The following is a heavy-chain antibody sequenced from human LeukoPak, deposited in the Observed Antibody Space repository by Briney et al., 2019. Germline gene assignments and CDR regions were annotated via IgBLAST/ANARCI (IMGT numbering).Heavy chain of an antibody. V-gene: IGHV3-21*01. CDR3: ARAEWELSYYFDY. D-gene: IGHD1-26*01. CDR2: ISSSSSYI. J-gene: IGHJ4*02. CDR1: GFTFSSYS. Sequence: GGSLRLSCAASGFTFSSYSMNWVRQAPGKGLEWVSSISSSSSYIYYADSVKGRFTISRDNAKNSLYLQMNSLRAEDTAVYYCARAEWELSYYFDYWGQGTLVTVSS.